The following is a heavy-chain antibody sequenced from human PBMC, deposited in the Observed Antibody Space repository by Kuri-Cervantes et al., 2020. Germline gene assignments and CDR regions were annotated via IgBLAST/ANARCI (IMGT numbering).Heavy chain of an antibody. J-gene: IGHJ4*02. V-gene: IGHV3-23*01. CDR2: ISGSGGST. CDR3: VNNWNLDN. Sequence: GGSLRLSCAASGFTFSSYAMSWVRQAPGKGLEWVSAISGSGGSTFYADSAKGRFTISRDNSKNTLYLQMNNLRAEDTAVYYCVNNWNLDNWGQGTLVTVSS. CDR1: GFTFSSYA. D-gene: IGHD1-1*01.